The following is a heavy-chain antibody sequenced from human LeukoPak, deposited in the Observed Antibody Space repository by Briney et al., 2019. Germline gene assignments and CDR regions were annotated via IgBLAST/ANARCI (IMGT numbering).Heavy chain of an antibody. D-gene: IGHD3-10*01. V-gene: IGHV3-23*01. J-gene: IGHJ4*02. CDR3: AKTSAGIRGGYFDY. CDR2: INDSGGNT. CDR1: GFTFSSYA. Sequence: GGTLRLSCAASGFTFSSYAMSWVRQAPGKGLEWVSLINDSGGNTYYADSVKGRFTISRDNSKNTLFLQMSSLRAEDTAVYYCAKTSAGIRGGYFDYWGQGTLVTVSS.